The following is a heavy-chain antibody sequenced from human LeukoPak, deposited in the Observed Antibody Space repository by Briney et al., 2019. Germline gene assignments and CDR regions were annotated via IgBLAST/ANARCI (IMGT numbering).Heavy chain of an antibody. Sequence: GGSLRLSCAASGFTFSDFWVEWFRQAPGKGLEWISTSGISGGTYYVDSVKGRFTISRDKSKNTLYLQMNSLRVEDTALYYCAKRGDRPMYYFHHWGQGTLVTVSS. D-gene: IGHD2-21*02. J-gene: IGHJ4*02. CDR1: GFTFSDFW. CDR2: SGISGGT. CDR3: AKRGDRPMYYFHH. V-gene: IGHV3-23*01.